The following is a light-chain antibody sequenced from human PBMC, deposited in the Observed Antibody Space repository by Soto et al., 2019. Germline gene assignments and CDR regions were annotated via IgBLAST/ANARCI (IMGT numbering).Light chain of an antibody. V-gene: IGKV1-9*01. CDR2: PAS. J-gene: IGKJ3*01. Sequence: DIQLTQSPSFLSASVGDRVTISCRASQSLGNFLAWYQQKPGKATNLLIYPASTLHTGVPARCSGSGSGTEFTLTISRLQPEDFATYYCQQLDTFPLTFGPGTTVDIK. CDR1: QSLGNF. CDR3: QQLDTFPLT.